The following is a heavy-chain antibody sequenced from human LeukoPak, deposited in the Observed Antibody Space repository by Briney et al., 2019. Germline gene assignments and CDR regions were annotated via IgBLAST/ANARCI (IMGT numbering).Heavy chain of an antibody. CDR1: RYTFTASY. J-gene: IGHJ4*02. CDR2: ANPTSGRT. Sequence: ASVKVSCKASRYTFTASYLHWVRQAPGLGLEWMGMANPTSGRTNYAQKFRGRVTMTRDTSTSTVYMELTSLRSEDTAVYYCAREPTSGSCYFDYWGLGTLVTVSS. D-gene: IGHD1-26*01. CDR3: AREPTSGSCYFDY. V-gene: IGHV1-46*01.